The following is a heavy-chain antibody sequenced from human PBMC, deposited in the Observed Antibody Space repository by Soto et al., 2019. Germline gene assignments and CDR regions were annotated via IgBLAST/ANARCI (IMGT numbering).Heavy chain of an antibody. CDR2: IHQSGNA. J-gene: IGHJ6*02. D-gene: IGHD2-15*01. CDR3: AGDNVVVNPIRYYHYGIDV. Sequence: SETLSLTCAVHGGPFSRYYWTWIRQPPGKGLEWIGEIHQSGNANYNPSLKSRLTMSVDTSKNQFSLKLSSVTAADTATYYCAGDNVVVNPIRYYHYGIDVWGQGTTVTVSS. CDR1: GGPFSRYY. V-gene: IGHV4-34*01.